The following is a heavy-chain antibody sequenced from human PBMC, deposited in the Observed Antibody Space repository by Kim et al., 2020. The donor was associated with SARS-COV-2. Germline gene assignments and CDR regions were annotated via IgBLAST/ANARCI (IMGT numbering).Heavy chain of an antibody. V-gene: IGHV1-8*01. D-gene: IGHD3-10*01. CDR2: NT. J-gene: IGHJ5*02. Sequence: NTGYARKFQGRVTMTRNTSISTAYMELSSLRSEDTAVYYCARGVVWFGDAWCQGTLVTVSS. CDR3: ARGVVWFGDA.